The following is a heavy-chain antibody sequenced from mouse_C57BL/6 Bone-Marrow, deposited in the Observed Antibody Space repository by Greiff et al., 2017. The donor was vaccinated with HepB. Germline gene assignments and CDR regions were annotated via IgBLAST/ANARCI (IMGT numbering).Heavy chain of an antibody. J-gene: IGHJ2*01. CDR2: IDPENGDT. CDR1: GFNIKDDY. CDR3: TTGYYENYFDY. Sequence: VQLKESGAELVRPGASVKLSCTASGFNIKDDYMHWVKQRPEQGLEWIGWIDPENGDTEYASKFQGKATITADTSSNTAYLQLSSLTSEDTAVYYCTTGYYENYFDYWGQGTTLTVSS. D-gene: IGHD2-3*01. V-gene: IGHV14-4*01.